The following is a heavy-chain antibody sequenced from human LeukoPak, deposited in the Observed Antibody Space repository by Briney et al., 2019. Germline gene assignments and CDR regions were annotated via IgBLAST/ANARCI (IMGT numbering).Heavy chain of an antibody. V-gene: IGHV3-53*01. D-gene: IGHD3-3*01. CDR1: GYSVRSNY. Sequence: GGSLRHSCAASGYSVRSNYMSEVRQAPGKGLEWVSVIYSGGSTYYADSVKGRFTISRDNSKNTLYLQMNSLRAEDTAVYYCARDFWGAYRVDYFDCWGQGTLVTVSS. J-gene: IGHJ4*02. CDR3: ARDFWGAYRVDYFDC. CDR2: IYSGGST.